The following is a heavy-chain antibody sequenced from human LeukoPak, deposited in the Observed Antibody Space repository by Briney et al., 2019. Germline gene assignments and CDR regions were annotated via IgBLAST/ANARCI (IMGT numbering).Heavy chain of an antibody. Sequence: SQTLSLTCTVSGGSISSGDYYWGWIRQPPGKGLEWIGYIYYSGSTYYNPSLKSRVTISVDTSKNQFSLKLSSVTAADTAVYYCATYDFWSGTFDIWGQGTMVTVSS. V-gene: IGHV4-30-4*08. CDR3: ATYDFWSGTFDI. CDR2: IYYSGST. D-gene: IGHD3-3*01. J-gene: IGHJ3*02. CDR1: GGSISSGDYY.